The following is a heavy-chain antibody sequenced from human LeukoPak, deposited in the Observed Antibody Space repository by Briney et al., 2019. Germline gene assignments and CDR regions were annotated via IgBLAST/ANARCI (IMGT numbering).Heavy chain of an antibody. CDR1: GGSISSTSYY. Sequence: PSETLSLTCTVSGGSISSTSYYWGWIRQPPGKGLEWIGSIYYSGSTYYNPSLKSRVTISVDTSKNQFSLKLSSVTAADTAVYYCCVAAASQDGLYFDYWGQGTLVTVSS. J-gene: IGHJ4*02. CDR2: IYYSGST. D-gene: IGHD6-13*01. V-gene: IGHV4-39*01. CDR3: CVAAASQDGLYFDY.